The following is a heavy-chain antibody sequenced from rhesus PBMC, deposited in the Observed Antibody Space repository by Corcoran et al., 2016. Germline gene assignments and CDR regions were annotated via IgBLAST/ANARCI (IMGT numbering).Heavy chain of an antibody. CDR1: GGSISGYD. Sequence: QLQLQESGPGLVKPSETLSLTCAVSGGSISGYDWSWIRQPPGKGLEWIGNIEGNIAGTNYNPSLKSRVTISKDTSKNQFSLKLSSVTAADTAVYYCARDSATRMITGYYYIGDYWGQGVLVTVSS. CDR2: IEGNIAGT. J-gene: IGHJ4*01. V-gene: IGHV4-81*01. D-gene: IGHD3-9*01. CDR3: ARDSATRMITGYYYIGDY.